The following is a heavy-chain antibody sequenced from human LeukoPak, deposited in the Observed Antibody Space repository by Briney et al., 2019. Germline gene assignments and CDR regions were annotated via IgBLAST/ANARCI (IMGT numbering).Heavy chain of an antibody. J-gene: IGHJ6*02. V-gene: IGHV3-66*04. Sequence: GGSLRLSCAASGLTVSINYMSWVRQAPGKGLEWVSVIYSCGSTYYADSVKGRFTISRDNSKNTLYLQMNSLRAEDTAVYYCARPGYYYYGMDVWGQGTTVTVSS. CDR1: GLTVSINY. CDR3: ARPGYYYYGMDV. CDR2: IYSCGST.